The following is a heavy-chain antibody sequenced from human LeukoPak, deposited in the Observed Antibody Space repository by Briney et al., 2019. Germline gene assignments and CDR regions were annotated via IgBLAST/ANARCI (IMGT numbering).Heavy chain of an antibody. D-gene: IGHD6-13*01. CDR2: ISGSGGST. Sequence: GGSLRLSCAASGFTFSSYAMSWVRQAPGKGLEWVSAISGSGGSTYYADSVKGRFTVSRDNSKNTLYLQMNSLRAEDTAVYYCAKGHSSIAAAGYFDYWGQGTLVTVSS. CDR3: AKGHSSIAAAGYFDY. CDR1: GFTFSSYA. J-gene: IGHJ4*02. V-gene: IGHV3-23*01.